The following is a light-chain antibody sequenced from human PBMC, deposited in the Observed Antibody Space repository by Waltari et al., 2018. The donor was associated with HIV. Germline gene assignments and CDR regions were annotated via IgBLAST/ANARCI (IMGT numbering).Light chain of an antibody. V-gene: IGKV1-12*01. CDR1: QNIGDL. CDR2: STS. Sequence: DIQMTQSPSYLSASVGDSVSISCRASQNIGDLLAWYQQRPGEAPGLLVFSTSRRESGDPSRFVAYGSETDFTLTISGLEAEDFATYYCQQASSFPHTFGGGTNV. CDR3: QQASSFPHT. J-gene: IGKJ4*01.